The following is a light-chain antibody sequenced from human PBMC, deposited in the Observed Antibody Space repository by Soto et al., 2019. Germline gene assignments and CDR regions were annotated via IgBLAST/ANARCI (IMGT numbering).Light chain of an antibody. CDR3: SSYTSSSTRV. J-gene: IGLJ1*01. V-gene: IGLV2-14*01. Sequence: QSALTQPASVSGSPGQSITISCTGTRSDVGAYNYVSWYQQHPGKAPKLIIYDVGNRPSGVSNRFSGSKSGNTASLTISGLQAEYEADYYCSSYTSSSTRVFGPGTKVTVL. CDR2: DVG. CDR1: RSDVGAYNY.